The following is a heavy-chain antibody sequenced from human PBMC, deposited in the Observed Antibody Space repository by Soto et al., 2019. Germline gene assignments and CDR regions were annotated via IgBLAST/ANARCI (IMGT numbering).Heavy chain of an antibody. CDR1: GGSINSGDYY. V-gene: IGHV4-30-4*01. D-gene: IGHD6-25*01. Sequence: SETLSLTCTVSGGSINSGDYYWTWIRQPPGRGLEWIGFIYYGGGTYYLPSLKSRVTISEDTSKNQFSLKLSSVTAADTAVYYCARVELEAAGAHYGLDVWGQGTTVTVSS. CDR2: IYYGGGT. CDR3: ARVELEAAGAHYGLDV. J-gene: IGHJ6*02.